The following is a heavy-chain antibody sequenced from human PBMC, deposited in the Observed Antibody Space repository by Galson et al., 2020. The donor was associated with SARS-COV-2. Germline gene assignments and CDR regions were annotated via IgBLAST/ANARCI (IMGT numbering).Heavy chain of an antibody. Sequence: YNPSLKSRVTISVDTSKNQFSLKLSSVTAADTAVYYCARSPGYSSGWPFDNWGQGTLVTVSS. D-gene: IGHD6-19*01. V-gene: IGHV4-4*09. J-gene: IGHJ4*02. CDR3: ARSPGYSSGWPFDN.